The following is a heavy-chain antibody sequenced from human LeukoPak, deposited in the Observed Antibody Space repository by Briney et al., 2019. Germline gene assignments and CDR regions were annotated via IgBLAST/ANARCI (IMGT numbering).Heavy chain of an antibody. J-gene: IGHJ6*04. V-gene: IGHV1-18*01. CDR1: GYTFTSYG. Sequence: ASVKVSCKASGYTFTSYGISWVRQAPGQGLEWMGWISAYNGSTNYAQKLQGRVTMTTDTSTSTAYMELRSLRSDDTAVYYCARDQGYSSSWYGLTPPPHVDVWDKGTTVTISS. CDR2: ISAYNGST. D-gene: IGHD6-13*01. CDR3: ARDQGYSSSWYGLTPPPHVDV.